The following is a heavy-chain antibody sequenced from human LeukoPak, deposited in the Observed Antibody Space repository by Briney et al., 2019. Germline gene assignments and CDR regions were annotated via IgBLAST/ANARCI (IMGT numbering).Heavy chain of an antibody. V-gene: IGHV3-7*01. Sequence: GGSLRLSCVASGFTFRDSWMTWVRQAPGEGLEWVASIEPDGSEKYYADSVKGRFTFSRDNVKNSLYLFMNTLRVDDTAVYYCAQGHYSLHVGGQGTTVTVSS. J-gene: IGHJ6*02. CDR2: IEPDGSEK. CDR3: AQGHYSLHV. CDR1: GFTFRDSW.